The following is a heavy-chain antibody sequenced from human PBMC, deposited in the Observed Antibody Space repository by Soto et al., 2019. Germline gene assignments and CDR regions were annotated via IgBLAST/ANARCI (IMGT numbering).Heavy chain of an antibody. CDR2: IYWNDDK. J-gene: IGHJ5*02. Sequence: QITLKESGPTLVKPTQTLTLTCTFSGFSLSTSGVGVGWIRQPPGKALEWLALIYWNDDKRYSPSLKSRLTITKDTSKNQVVLTMTNMDPVDTATYYCAHRPNTYDILTGFGRSNNWLDPWGQGTLVTVSS. D-gene: IGHD3-9*01. V-gene: IGHV2-5*01. CDR1: GFSLSTSGVG. CDR3: AHRPNTYDILTGFGRSNNWLDP.